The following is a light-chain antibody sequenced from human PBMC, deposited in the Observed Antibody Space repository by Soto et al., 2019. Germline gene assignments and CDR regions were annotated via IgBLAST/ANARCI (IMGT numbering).Light chain of an antibody. CDR3: QQYNSHSET. CDR2: QAS. V-gene: IGKV1-5*03. Sequence: DIQMTQSPSTLSASAGDTVTITCRASQSIRNWLAWYQQEPGKAPKLLIHQASTLQSGVPSRFSGSGSGTEFTLNISSLQPDDFATYYCQQYNSHSETFGQGTKV. CDR1: QSIRNW. J-gene: IGKJ1*01.